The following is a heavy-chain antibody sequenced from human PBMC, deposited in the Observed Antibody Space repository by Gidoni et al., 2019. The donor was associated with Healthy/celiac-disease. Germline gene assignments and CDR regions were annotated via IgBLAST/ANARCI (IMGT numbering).Heavy chain of an antibody. D-gene: IGHD2-15*01. CDR3: ATDLGYCSGGSCYSDY. J-gene: IGHJ4*02. CDR1: GFPFSSYG. Sequence: QVQLVESGGGVVQPGRSLRLSCAASGFPFSSYGMHWVRQAPGKGLEWVAVISYDGSNKYYADSVKGRFTISRDNSKNTLYLQMNSLRAEDTAVYYCATDLGYCSGGSCYSDYWGQGTLVTVSS. CDR2: ISYDGSNK. V-gene: IGHV3-30*03.